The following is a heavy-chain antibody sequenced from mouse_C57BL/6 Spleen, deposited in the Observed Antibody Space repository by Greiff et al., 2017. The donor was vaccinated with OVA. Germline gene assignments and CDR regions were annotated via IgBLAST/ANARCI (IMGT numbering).Heavy chain of an antibody. D-gene: IGHD2-3*01. J-gene: IGHJ2*01. CDR1: GFTFSSYA. CDR2: ISSGGDYI. CDR3: TRSIYDGHYFDY. V-gene: IGHV5-9-1*02. Sequence: EVKLVESGEGLVKPGGSLKLSCAASGFTFSSYAMSWVRQTPEKRLEWVAYISSGGDYIYYADTVKGRFTISRDNARNTLYLQMSSLKSEDTAMYYCTRSIYDGHYFDYWGKGTTLTVSS.